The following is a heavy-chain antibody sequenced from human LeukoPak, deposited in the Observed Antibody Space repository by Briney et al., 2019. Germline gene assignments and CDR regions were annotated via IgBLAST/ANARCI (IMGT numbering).Heavy chain of an antibody. CDR3: SRGANWVDFDT. CDR1: GFSLSTYW. V-gene: IGHV3-7*04. CDR2: IKEDGNEK. J-gene: IGHJ3*02. Sequence: PGGSLRLSCAASGFSLSTYWMHWVRQAPGKGLEWVANIKEDGNEKNSADSVKGRFTISRDNAKTSVHLQMNSLRAEDTAVYYCSRGANWVDFDTWGQGTMVTVSS. D-gene: IGHD2-15*01.